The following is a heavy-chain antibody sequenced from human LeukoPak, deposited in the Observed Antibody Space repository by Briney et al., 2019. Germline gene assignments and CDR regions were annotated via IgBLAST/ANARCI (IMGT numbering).Heavy chain of an antibody. D-gene: IGHD3-22*01. CDR3: ARGGSSYYDGSEVDY. V-gene: IGHV4-59*08. CDR1: GGSISSYY. CDR2: IYYSGST. J-gene: IGHJ4*02. Sequence: SETLSLTCTVSGGSISSYYWSWIRQPAGKRVEGIGCIYYSGSTRYNPSPQSRVTISVDTSKNQFSLKLSSVTAADTAVYYCARGGSSYYDGSEVDYWGQGTLVTVSS.